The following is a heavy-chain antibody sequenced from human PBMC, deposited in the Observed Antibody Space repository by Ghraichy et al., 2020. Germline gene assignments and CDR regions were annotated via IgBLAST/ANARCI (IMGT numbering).Heavy chain of an antibody. V-gene: IGHV3-30*18. J-gene: IGHJ5*02. D-gene: IGHD3-22*01. CDR1: GFTFSSYC. CDR2: IKYDGSNK. CDR3: AKDRRYYESSGYDWFGP. Sequence: GGSLRLSCAASGFTFSSYCMPWVRQAPGKGLEWVADIKYDGSNKYYADSVKGRFTISRDNSKNTLYLQMNSLRAEDTAVYYCAKDRRYYESSGYDWFGPWGQGTLVTVSS.